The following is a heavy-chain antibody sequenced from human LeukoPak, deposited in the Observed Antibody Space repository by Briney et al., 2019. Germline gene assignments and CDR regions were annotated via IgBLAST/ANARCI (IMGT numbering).Heavy chain of an antibody. CDR1: GFTFSSYE. CDR2: ISSSGSTI. Sequence: GGSLRLSCAASGFTFSSYEMNWVRQAPGKGLEWVSYISSSGSTIYYADSVKGRFTISRDNAKNSLYLQMNSLRAEDTAVYYCASHATFRYFDYWGQGTLVTVSS. CDR3: ASHATFRYFDY. V-gene: IGHV3-48*03. J-gene: IGHJ4*02. D-gene: IGHD3-3*02.